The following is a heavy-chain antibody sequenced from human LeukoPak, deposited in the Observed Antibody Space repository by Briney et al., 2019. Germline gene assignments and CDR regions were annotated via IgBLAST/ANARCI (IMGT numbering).Heavy chain of an antibody. CDR1: GGSISTYY. Sequence: SETLSLTCTVSGGSISTYYWSWIRQPPGKGLEWIAYIDYSASTNYNPSLKSRVTISVDTSKNQFSLQLSSVTAADTAVYYCARVGYYYDSSGYLNPGAFDIWGQGTMVTVSS. CDR2: IDYSAST. D-gene: IGHD3-22*01. J-gene: IGHJ3*02. V-gene: IGHV4-59*01. CDR3: ARVGYYYDSSGYLNPGAFDI.